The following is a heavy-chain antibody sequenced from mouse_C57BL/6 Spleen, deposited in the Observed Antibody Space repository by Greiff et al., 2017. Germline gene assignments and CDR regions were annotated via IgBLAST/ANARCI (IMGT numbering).Heavy chain of an antibody. J-gene: IGHJ1*03. CDR1: GYTFTDYY. CDR3: ARCPGGKWYFDV. V-gene: IGHV1-26*01. CDR2: INPNNGGT. Sequence: EVQGVESGPELVKPGASVKISCKASGYTFTDYYMNWVKQSHGKSLEWIGDINPNNGGTSYNQKFKGKATLTVDKSSSTAYMELRSLTSEDSAVYYCARCPGGKWYFDVWGTGTTVTVSS.